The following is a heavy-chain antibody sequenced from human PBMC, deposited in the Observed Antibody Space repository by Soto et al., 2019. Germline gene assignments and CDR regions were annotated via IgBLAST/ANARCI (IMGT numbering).Heavy chain of an antibody. D-gene: IGHD1-26*01. CDR1: GFTFSNYL. V-gene: IGHV3-7*01. CDR3: ARTNSGSYFERDY. J-gene: IGHJ4*02. CDR2: IKEDRSEK. Sequence: VQMVESGGGLVQPGGSLRLSCAASGFTFSNYLMTWVRQAPGKGLEWVANIKEDRSEKHYVDSVKGRFTISRDNAKNSLYLQMNSLRAEDTAVYYCARTNSGSYFERDYWGQGTLVTVSS.